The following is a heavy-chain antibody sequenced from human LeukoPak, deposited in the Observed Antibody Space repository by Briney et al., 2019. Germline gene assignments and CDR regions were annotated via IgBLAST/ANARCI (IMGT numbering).Heavy chain of an antibody. CDR3: AREFRQTYSSGWSLDY. CDR1: GFTVSNNY. V-gene: IGHV3-53*01. D-gene: IGHD6-19*01. J-gene: IGHJ4*02. Sequence: GGSLRLSCTVSGFTVSNNYMSWVRHAPGKGLEWVSVIYGGRNNTVYADSVKGRFTISRDNSRNTIYLQIDSLRAEDTTTYYCAREFRQTYSSGWSLDYWGQGTLVTVSP. CDR2: IYGGRNNT.